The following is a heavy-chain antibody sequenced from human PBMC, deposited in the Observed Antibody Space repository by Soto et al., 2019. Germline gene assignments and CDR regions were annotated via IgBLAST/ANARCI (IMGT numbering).Heavy chain of an antibody. CDR1: GYTFTSYG. Sequence: QVQLVQSGAEVKKPGASVKVSCKASGYTFTSYGISWVRQAPGQGLEWMGWISAYNGNTNYAQKLQGRVTMTTDTTTSTAYMALRRRRSDATALESSASAPAAYGMDAWGQGTTVTVPS. J-gene: IGHJ6*02. V-gene: IGHV1-18*01. CDR2: ISAYNGNT. CDR3: ASAPAAYGMDA.